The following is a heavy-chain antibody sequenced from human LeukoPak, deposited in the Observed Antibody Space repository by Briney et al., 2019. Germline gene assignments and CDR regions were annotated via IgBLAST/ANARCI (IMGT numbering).Heavy chain of an antibody. J-gene: IGHJ6*03. CDR3: ASGRTIFYYYMDV. CDR2: IIPIFGTA. CDR1: GGTFSSYA. Sequence: SVKVSCKASGGTFSSYAISWVRQAPGQGLEWMGGIIPIFGTANYAQKFQGRVTITADKSTSTVYMELSRLRSDDTAVYYCASGRTIFYYYMDVWGKGTTVTISS. V-gene: IGHV1-69*06. D-gene: IGHD3-3*02.